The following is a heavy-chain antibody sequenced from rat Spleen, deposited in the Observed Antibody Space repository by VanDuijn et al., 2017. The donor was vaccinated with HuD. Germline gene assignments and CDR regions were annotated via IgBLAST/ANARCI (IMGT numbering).Heavy chain of an antibody. V-gene: IGHV2-1*01. D-gene: IGHD1-11*01. CDR1: GFSLANYG. Sequence: QVQLKESGPGLVQPSQTLSLTCTVSGFSLANYGVNWVRQPPGKGLEWMGGIWGDGSTTYNSTLKSRLSISRDTSKSQVFLKMNSLQTEDTAIFFCTRVGYGGFAYWGQGTLVTVSS. CDR2: IWGDGST. J-gene: IGHJ3*01. CDR3: TRVGYGGFAY.